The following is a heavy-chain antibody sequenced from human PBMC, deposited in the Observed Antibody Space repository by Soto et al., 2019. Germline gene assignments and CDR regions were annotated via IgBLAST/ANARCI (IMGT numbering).Heavy chain of an antibody. D-gene: IGHD2-2*01. Sequence: QVQLVQSGAEVKKPGASVKVSCKASGYTFTSYAMHWVRQAPGQRLEWMGWINAGNGNTKYSQKFQGRVTITRDTSESTAYMELSSLRSKDTAVYYCARDCSSTSCCDYWGQGTLVTVSS. J-gene: IGHJ4*02. CDR2: INAGNGNT. CDR3: ARDCSSTSCCDY. V-gene: IGHV1-3*01. CDR1: GYTFTSYA.